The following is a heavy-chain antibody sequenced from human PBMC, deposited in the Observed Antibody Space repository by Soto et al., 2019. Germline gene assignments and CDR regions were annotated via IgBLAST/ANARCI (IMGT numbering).Heavy chain of an antibody. V-gene: IGHV5-10-1*01. J-gene: IGHJ4*02. CDR1: GYSFTSYW. D-gene: IGHD2-8*01. CDR2: IDPSDSYT. CDR3: ARVNGASFD. Sequence: PGESLKISCKGSGYSFTSYWISWVRQMPGKGLEWMGRIDPSDSYTDYRPSFQGHVTISADKSISTAYLHWSSLKASDSAMYYCARVNGASFDWGQGTLVTVSS.